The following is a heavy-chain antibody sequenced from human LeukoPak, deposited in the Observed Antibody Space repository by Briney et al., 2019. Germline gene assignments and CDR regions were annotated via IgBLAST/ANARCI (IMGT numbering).Heavy chain of an antibody. J-gene: IGHJ6*03. CDR2: ISGSGGST. CDR1: GFTFSSYA. D-gene: IGHD4-17*01. V-gene: IGHV3-23*01. CDR3: AMRTTVTTVYYYYMDV. Sequence: GGSLRLSFAASGFTFSSYAMSWVRQAPGKGLEWVSAISGSGGSTYYADSVKGRFTISRDNSKNMLYLQMNSLRAEDTAIYYCAMRTTVTTVYYYYMDVWGKGTTVTVSS.